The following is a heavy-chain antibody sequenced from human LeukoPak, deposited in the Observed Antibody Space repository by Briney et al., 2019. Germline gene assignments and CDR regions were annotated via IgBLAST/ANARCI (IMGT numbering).Heavy chain of an antibody. CDR1: GFTFSSYI. V-gene: IGHV3-48*04. J-gene: IGHJ4*02. D-gene: IGHD5-24*01. CDR2: ISSGSSTI. CDR3: ARGRPSDY. Sequence: GGSLRLSCAASGFTFSSYIMNWVRQAPGKGLEWISYISSGSSTIYYADSVKGRFTISRDNARNSLYLQMNSLRGEDTAVYYCARGRPSDYWGQGTLVTVSS.